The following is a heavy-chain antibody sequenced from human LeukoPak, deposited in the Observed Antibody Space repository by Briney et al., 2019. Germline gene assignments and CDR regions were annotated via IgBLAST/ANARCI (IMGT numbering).Heavy chain of an antibody. CDR2: ISTKNGRT. V-gene: IGHV1-18*01. Sequence: ASVTVSFTGSGYTFTNYGIRWVRQAHGQGKGWVGWISTKNGRTNNEQKDQGRGTMTTDTDTTTAYMELRSLRSDDTAVYFCAIDTEWEKNPDYFDSWGQGTLVTVSS. D-gene: IGHD1-26*01. J-gene: IGHJ4*02. CDR1: GYTFTNYG. CDR3: AIDTEWEKNPDYFDS.